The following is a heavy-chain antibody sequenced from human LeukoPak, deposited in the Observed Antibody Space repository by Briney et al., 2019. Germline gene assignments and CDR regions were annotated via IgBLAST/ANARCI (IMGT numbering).Heavy chain of an antibody. J-gene: IGHJ4*02. V-gene: IGHV4-59*01. Sequence: SETLSLTCTVSGGTISSYYWSWIRQPPGKGLEWIGYIYYSGSTNYNPSLKSRVTISIDTSKNQFSLKLSSVTAADTAVYYCASSDYDFWSGYYTGLRFDYWGQGTLVTVSS. D-gene: IGHD3-3*01. CDR2: IYYSGST. CDR3: ASSDYDFWSGYYTGLRFDY. CDR1: GGTISSYY.